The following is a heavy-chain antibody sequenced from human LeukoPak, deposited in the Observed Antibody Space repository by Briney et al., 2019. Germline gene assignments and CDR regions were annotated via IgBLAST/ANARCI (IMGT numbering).Heavy chain of an antibody. D-gene: IGHD3-22*01. Sequence: ASVKVSCKASGYTFTSYGISWVRQAPGQGLEGMGIINPSGGSTSYAQKFQGRVTMTRDMSTSTVYMELSSLRSEDTAVYYCAREGDSSGYYYGYWGQGTLVTVSS. CDR2: INPSGGST. CDR1: GYTFTSYG. V-gene: IGHV1-46*01. J-gene: IGHJ4*02. CDR3: AREGDSSGYYYGY.